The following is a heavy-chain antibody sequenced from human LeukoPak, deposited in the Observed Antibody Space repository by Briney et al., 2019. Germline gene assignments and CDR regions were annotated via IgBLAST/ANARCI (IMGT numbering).Heavy chain of an antibody. D-gene: IGHD3-10*01. J-gene: IGHJ4*02. Sequence: GGSLRLSCGASGFTFSSYGMSWVRQAPGKGLEWVSGISGSGGGTYYADSVKGRFTISRDNSKNTLYLQMNSLRAEDTAVYYCAKDGESYGSGVDYFDYWGQGTLVTVSS. CDR3: AKDGESYGSGVDYFDY. CDR1: GFTFSSYG. V-gene: IGHV3-23*01. CDR2: ISGSGGGT.